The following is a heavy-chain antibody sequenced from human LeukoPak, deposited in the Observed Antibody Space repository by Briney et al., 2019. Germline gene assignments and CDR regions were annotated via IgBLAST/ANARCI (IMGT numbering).Heavy chain of an antibody. CDR3: ARHYGP. CDR1: GGSISSYY. J-gene: IGHJ5*02. Sequence: SETLSLTCAVSGGSISSYYWSWIRQPPGKGLEWIGSIYHSGSTYYNPSLKSRVTTSVDTSRNQFSLNLSSVTAADTAVYYCARHYGPWGQGTLVAVSS. D-gene: IGHD4-17*01. V-gene: IGHV4-39*01. CDR2: IYHSGST.